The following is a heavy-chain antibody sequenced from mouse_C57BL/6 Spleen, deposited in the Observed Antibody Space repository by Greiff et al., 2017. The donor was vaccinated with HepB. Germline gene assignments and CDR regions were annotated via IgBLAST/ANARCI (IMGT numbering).Heavy chain of an antibody. Sequence: QVQLQQPGAELVKPGASVKMSCKASGYTFTSYWITWVKQRPGQGLEWIGDIYPGSGSTNYNEKFKSKATLTVDTSSSTAYMQLSSLTSEDSAVYYCARVTTGASYAMGYWGQGTSVTVSS. D-gene: IGHD1-1*01. V-gene: IGHV1-55*01. CDR3: ARVTTGASYAMGY. CDR1: GYTFTSYW. J-gene: IGHJ4*01. CDR2: IYPGSGST.